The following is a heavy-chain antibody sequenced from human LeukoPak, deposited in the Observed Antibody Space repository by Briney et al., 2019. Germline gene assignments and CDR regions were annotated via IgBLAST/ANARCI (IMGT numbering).Heavy chain of an antibody. J-gene: IGHJ4*02. V-gene: IGHV3-30*04. CDR3: ARQQYGQGDFWSGYQNLYFDY. Sequence: GGSLRLSCAASGFTFSSYAMHWVRQAPGKGLERVAVISYDGSNKYYADSVQGRFTISRDNSKNTLYLQMNSLRAEDTAVYYCARQQYGQGDFWSGYQNLYFDYWGQGTLVTVSS. CDR2: ISYDGSNK. CDR1: GFTFSSYA. D-gene: IGHD3-3*01.